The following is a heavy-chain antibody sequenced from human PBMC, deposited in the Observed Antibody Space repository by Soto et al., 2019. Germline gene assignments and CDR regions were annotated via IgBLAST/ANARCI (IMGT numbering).Heavy chain of an antibody. CDR1: GVTFSSYA. V-gene: IGHV1-69*13. CDR3: ARDQEYSGSYLDAFDI. Sequence: GASVKVSCKASGVTFSSYAISWVRQAPGQGLEWMGGIIPIFGTANYAQKFQGRVTITADESTSTAYMELSSLRSEDTAVYYCARDQEYSGSYLDAFDIWGQGTMVTVSS. CDR2: IIPIFGTA. J-gene: IGHJ3*02. D-gene: IGHD1-26*01.